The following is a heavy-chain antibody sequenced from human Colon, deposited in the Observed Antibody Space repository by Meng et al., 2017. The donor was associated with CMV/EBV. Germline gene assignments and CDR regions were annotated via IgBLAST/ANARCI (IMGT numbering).Heavy chain of an antibody. D-gene: IGHD3-16*01. CDR2: INSDGSSL. CDR3: AREDFTNSSYDS. J-gene: IGHJ4*02. Sequence: GESLKISCAASGFTFRTSWIHWVRQAPGKGLVWVSRINSDGSSLSYADFVKGRFTTSRDNAKNTVYLQMNNVTADDAALYYCAREDFTNSSYDSWGQGTLVTVSS. CDR1: GFTFRTSW. V-gene: IGHV3-74*01.